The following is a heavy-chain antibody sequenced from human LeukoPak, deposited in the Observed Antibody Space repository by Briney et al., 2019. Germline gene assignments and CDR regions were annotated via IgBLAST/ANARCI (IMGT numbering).Heavy chain of an antibody. CDR3: AKGDSN. CDR1: GFTFSSYE. V-gene: IGHV3-30*02. Sequence: PGGSLRLSCAASGFTFSSYEMNWVREAPGKGLGWVALIRNDIPKDGINKYYADSVRGRFTISRDNSKNTVYLQMNSLRVADTAMYYCAKGDSNWGQGTLVTVSS. D-gene: IGHD6-13*01. CDR2: IPKDGINK. J-gene: IGHJ4*02.